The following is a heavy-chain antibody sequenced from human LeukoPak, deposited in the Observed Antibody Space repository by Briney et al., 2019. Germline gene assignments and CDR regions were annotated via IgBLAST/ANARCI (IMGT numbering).Heavy chain of an antibody. D-gene: IGHD3-16*02. J-gene: IGHJ4*02. V-gene: IGHV4-39*07. CDR3: ARANYVWGSYRYTEALPTPRHFDY. CDR2: IYYSGST. CDR1: GGSISSSSYY. Sequence: SETLSLTCTVSGGSISSSSYYWGWIRQPPGKGLEWIGSIYYSGSTYYNPSLKSRVTISVDTSKNQFSLKLSSVTAADTAVYYCARANYVWGSYRYTEALPTPRHFDYWGQGTLVTVSS.